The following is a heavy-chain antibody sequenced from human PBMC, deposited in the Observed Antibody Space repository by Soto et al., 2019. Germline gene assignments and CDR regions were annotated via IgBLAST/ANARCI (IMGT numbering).Heavy chain of an antibody. CDR2: INHSGST. J-gene: IGHJ5*02. CDR3: ARGRIAVAGRWFDP. D-gene: IGHD6-19*01. Sequence: TSETLSLTCAVYGGSFSGYYWSWIRQPPGKGLEWIGEINHSGSTNYNPSLKSRVTISVDTSKNQFSLKLSSVTAADTAVYYCARGRIAVAGRWFDPWGQGTLVTVSS. CDR1: GGSFSGYY. V-gene: IGHV4-34*01.